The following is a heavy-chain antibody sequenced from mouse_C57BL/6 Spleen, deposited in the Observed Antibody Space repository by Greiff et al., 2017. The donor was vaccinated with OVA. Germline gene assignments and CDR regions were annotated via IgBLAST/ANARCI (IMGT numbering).Heavy chain of an antibody. CDR3: ARYGISYYFDY. Sequence: QVHVKQSGAELARPGASVKLSCKASGYTFTSYGISWVKQRTGQGLEWIGEIYPRSGNTYYNEKFKGKATLTADKSSSTAYMELRSLTSEDSAVYFCARYGISYYFDYWGQGTTLTVSS. J-gene: IGHJ2*01. V-gene: IGHV1-81*01. CDR1: GYTFTSYG. D-gene: IGHD1-1*02. CDR2: IYPRSGNT.